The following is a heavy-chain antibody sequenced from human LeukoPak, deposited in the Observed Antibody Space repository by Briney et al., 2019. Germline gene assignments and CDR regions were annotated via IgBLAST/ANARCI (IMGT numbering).Heavy chain of an antibody. Sequence: SETLSLTCTVSGGSISSSSYYWGWIRQPPGKGLEWIGNIYYGETTSYNPSFKSRVTISVDSSKNQFSLKVNSVTAADTAMYFCVRHYVLHIVGPSYWGQGILVTVSS. CDR1: GGSISSSSYY. V-gene: IGHV4-39*01. D-gene: IGHD1-26*01. J-gene: IGHJ4*02. CDR3: VRHYVLHIVGPSY. CDR2: IYYGETT.